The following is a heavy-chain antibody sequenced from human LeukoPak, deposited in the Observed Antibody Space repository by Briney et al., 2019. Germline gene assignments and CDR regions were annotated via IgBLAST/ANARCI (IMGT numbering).Heavy chain of an antibody. CDR1: GFGFSYAW. CDR3: TTAPSGYAYMNGWHLDY. CDR2: IKRKSDGETT. J-gene: IGHJ4*02. Sequence: GGSLRLSCAASGFGFSYAWMSWVRQAPGKGPEWIGRIKRKSDGETTDYAAPVKGRFTISRDDSKSTLFLQMNSLKTEDTAFYYCTTAPSGYAYMNGWHLDYWGQGALVTVSS. D-gene: IGHD5-18*01. V-gene: IGHV3-15*01.